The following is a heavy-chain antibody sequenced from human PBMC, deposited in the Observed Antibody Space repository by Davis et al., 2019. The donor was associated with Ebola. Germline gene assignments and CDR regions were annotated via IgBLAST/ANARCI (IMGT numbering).Heavy chain of an antibody. D-gene: IGHD2-15*01. CDR2: INHSGSS. CDR1: GGSFSGYS. J-gene: IGHJ4*02. Sequence: SETLSLTCAVYGGSFSGYSWSWKRKKRGKGLEWIGEINHSGSSNYSPSLQSRVTISLDTSKNQFSLKLTSVTAADTAMYYCTRGSALYCSSGSCYSVPFDYWGQGTLVTVSS. V-gene: IGHV4-34*01. CDR3: TRGSALYCSSGSCYSVPFDY.